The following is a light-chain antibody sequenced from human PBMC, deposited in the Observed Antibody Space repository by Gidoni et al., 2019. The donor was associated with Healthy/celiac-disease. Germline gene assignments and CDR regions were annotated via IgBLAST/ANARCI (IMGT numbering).Light chain of an antibody. V-gene: IGKV3-11*01. Sequence: EIVLTQSPATLSLSPGERATLSCRASQSVSSYLAWYQQKPGQAPRLLIYDASNRATGIPARFSGSGSGTDFTPTISSLAPEDFAVYYCQQRSNWPTFGGGTKVEIK. CDR2: DAS. CDR1: QSVSSY. J-gene: IGKJ4*01. CDR3: QQRSNWPT.